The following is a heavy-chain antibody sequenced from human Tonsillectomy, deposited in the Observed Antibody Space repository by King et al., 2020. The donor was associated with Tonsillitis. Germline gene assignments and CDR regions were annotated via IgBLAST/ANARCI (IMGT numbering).Heavy chain of an antibody. V-gene: IGHV5-51*01. CDR1: EDSFTNYW. Sequence: DVQLVESGAEVKKPGESLKISCKGSEDSFTNYWIGWVRQLPGKGLEWMGIIYPDDSDTRYSPSFQGQVTISADKSISTAYLQWSSLKASDTAMYYCARHPPHYFVSGYYYMDVWGNGTTVTVSS. CDR2: IYPDDSDT. CDR3: ARHPPHYFVSGYYYMDV. D-gene: IGHD3-10*01. J-gene: IGHJ6*03.